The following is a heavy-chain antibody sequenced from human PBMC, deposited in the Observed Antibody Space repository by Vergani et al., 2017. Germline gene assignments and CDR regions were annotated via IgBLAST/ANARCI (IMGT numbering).Heavy chain of an antibody. Sequence: QVQLVESGGGVVQPGRSLRLSCAASGFTFSSYGMHWVRQAPGKGLEWVAVISYDGSNKYYADSVKGRFTISRDNSKNTLYLQMNSLGAVDTAVYYCAKAGIAVAGFDYWGQGTLVTVSS. D-gene: IGHD6-19*01. CDR1: GFTFSSYG. CDR3: AKAGIAVAGFDY. J-gene: IGHJ4*02. V-gene: IGHV3-30*18. CDR2: ISYDGSNK.